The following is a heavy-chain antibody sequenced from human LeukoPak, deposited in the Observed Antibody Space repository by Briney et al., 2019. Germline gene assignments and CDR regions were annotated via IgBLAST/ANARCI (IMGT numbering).Heavy chain of an antibody. J-gene: IGHJ6*02. CDR2: ISYDGSNK. CDR3: ARAKDFSYYYGMDV. Sequence: GGSLRLSCAASGFTFSRYAMHWVRQAPGKGLEWVAVISYDGSNKYYADSVKGRFTISRDNSKNTLYLQMNSLRAEDTAVYYCARAKDFSYYYGMDVWGQGTTVTVSS. CDR1: GFTFSRYA. D-gene: IGHD3-3*01. V-gene: IGHV3-30-3*01.